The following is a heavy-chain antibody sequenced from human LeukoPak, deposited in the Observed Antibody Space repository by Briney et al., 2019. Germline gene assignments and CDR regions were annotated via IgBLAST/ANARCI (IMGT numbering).Heavy chain of an antibody. CDR1: GFTFSSYW. Sequence: GGSLRLSCAASGFTFSSYWMSWVRQAPGKGLEWVSGISWNSGSIGYADSVKGRFTISRDNAKNSLYLQMNSLRAEDTALYYCAKGYYYDSSGYWDYFDYWGQGTLVTVSS. V-gene: IGHV3-9*01. CDR3: AKGYYYDSSGYWDYFDY. J-gene: IGHJ4*02. D-gene: IGHD3-22*01. CDR2: ISWNSGSI.